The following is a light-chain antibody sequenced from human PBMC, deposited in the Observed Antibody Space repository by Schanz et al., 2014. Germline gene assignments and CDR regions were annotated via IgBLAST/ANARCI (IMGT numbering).Light chain of an antibody. V-gene: IGKV3-20*01. Sequence: EIVLTQSPATLSVSPGERATLSCRASQSVSNKLAWYQHKPGQAPRVIINGASRRAIGVPDRFSGSGSGTDFTLTISRLEPEDFAVYYCQHYSMSPLFGQGTKVEIK. CDR1: QSVSNK. J-gene: IGKJ1*01. CDR3: QHYSMSPL. CDR2: GAS.